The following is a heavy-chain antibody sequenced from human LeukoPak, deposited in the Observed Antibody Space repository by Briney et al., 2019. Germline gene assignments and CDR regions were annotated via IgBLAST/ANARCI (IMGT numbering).Heavy chain of an antibody. V-gene: IGHV4-59*01. J-gene: IGHJ4*02. Sequence: SETLSLTCTVSGGSISSYYWSWIRQPPGKELEWIGYIYYSGSTNYNPSLKSRVTISVDTSKNQFSLKLSSVTAADTAVYYCARSTTVRGASLWGQGTLVTVSS. CDR1: GGSISSYY. D-gene: IGHD3-10*01. CDR3: ARSTTVRGASL. CDR2: IYYSGST.